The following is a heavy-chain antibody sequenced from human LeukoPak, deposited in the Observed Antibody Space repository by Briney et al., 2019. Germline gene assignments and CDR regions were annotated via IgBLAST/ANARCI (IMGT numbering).Heavy chain of an antibody. CDR3: AEEYSNSDSFDC. V-gene: IGHV3-23*01. CDR2: ISGSARST. D-gene: IGHD4-11*01. CDR1: GFTVISTG. Sequence: PGRSLTLSCAASGFTVISTGMGWVSHPPGDGLEWGSAISGSARSTYYAYSVKGRFTITRDNTKNTLYLQMNSLRAEDSAVYYCAEEYSNSDSFDCWGQGTPVTVS. J-gene: IGHJ4*02.